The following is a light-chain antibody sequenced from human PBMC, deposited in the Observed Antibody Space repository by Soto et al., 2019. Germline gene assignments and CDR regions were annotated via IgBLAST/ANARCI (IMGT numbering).Light chain of an antibody. CDR2: DNT. CDR3: ATWDTSLSVGV. V-gene: IGLV1-51*01. Sequence: QSVLTQPPSVSAAPGQKVAISCSGSTSNIGNNYVSWHHQLPGTAPKLLIYDNTNRPSGIPDRFSGSKSGTSATLGITGLQTGDEADYYCATWDTSLSVGVFGTGTKV. J-gene: IGLJ1*01. CDR1: TSNIGNNY.